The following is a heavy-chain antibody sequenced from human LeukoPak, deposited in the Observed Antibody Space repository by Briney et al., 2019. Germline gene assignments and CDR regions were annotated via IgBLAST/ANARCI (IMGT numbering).Heavy chain of an antibody. J-gene: IGHJ4*02. CDR1: GFTVSSNH. V-gene: IGHV3-53*01. D-gene: IGHD1-1*01. Sequence: PGGSLRLSCAASGFTVSSNHMSWVRQAPGKGLEWVSVIYSGGSTDYADSVKGRFTISRDNLKNTLYLQMNTLRAEDTAVYYCARGPAGYNWGQGTLVTVS. CDR3: ARGPAGYN. CDR2: IYSGGST.